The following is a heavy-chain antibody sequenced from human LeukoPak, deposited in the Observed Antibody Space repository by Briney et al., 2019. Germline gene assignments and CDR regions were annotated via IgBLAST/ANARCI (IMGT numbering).Heavy chain of an antibody. CDR1: EFTFSSYA. V-gene: IGHV3-23*01. J-gene: IGHJ4*02. CDR2: ISGSGGST. D-gene: IGHD3-22*01. Sequence: GGSLRLSCAASEFTFSSYAMTWVRQAPGKGLEWVSAISGSGGSTYYADSVKGRFTISRDNSKNTLYLQMNSLRAEDTAVYYCAKDRITMILVGWGQGTLVTVSS. CDR3: AKDRITMILVG.